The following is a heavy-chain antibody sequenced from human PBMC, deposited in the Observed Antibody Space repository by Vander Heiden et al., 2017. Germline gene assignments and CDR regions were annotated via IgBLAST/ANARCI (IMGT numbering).Heavy chain of an antibody. CDR3: TSEWLHTDSGNWVRSDF. J-gene: IGHJ4*02. D-gene: IGHD6-13*01. V-gene: IGHV3-15*01. Sequence: EVQLVESGGGLVKPGGSLSLSCAAAEFTFNNAWMSWVRQTPGKGLEWVGRIKTKSEGGAVDYAAPVRGRFTISRDDSEKTLFLQMNSLKTEDTAVYYCTSEWLHTDSGNWVRSDFWGQGTLVTVSS. CDR1: EFTFNNAW. CDR2: IKTKSEGGAV.